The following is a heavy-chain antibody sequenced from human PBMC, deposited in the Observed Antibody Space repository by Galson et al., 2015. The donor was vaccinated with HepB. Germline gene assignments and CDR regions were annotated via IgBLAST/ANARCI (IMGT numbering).Heavy chain of an antibody. CDR1: GFTFSDYY. V-gene: IGHV3-11*05. Sequence: SLRLSCAASGFTFSDYYMSWIRQAPGKGLEWVSYISSSSSYTNYADSVKGRFTISRDNAKNSLYLQMNSLRAEDTAVYYCARVGGNSVHRWFDPWGQGTLVTVSS. CDR3: ARVGGNSVHRWFDP. D-gene: IGHD4-23*01. CDR2: ISSSSSYT. J-gene: IGHJ5*02.